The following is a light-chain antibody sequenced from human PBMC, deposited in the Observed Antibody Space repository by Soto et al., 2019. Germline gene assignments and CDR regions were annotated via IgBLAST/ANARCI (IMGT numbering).Light chain of an antibody. J-gene: IGLJ1*01. CDR3: ISYRGSDTSYV. CDR2: EVR. V-gene: IGLV2-14*01. Sequence: QSALTQPASVSGSPGQSITISCTGTSSDIGSYNYVAWYQQFPGKTPQHRIYEVRNRPSGVSFRFSGSKSGNTASLTISGLQGEDEADYFCISYRGSDTSYVFGTGTKLTVL. CDR1: SSDIGSYNY.